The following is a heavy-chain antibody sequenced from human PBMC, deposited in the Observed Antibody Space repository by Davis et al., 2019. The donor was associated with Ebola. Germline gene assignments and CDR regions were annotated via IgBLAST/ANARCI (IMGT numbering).Heavy chain of an antibody. CDR1: GFTFSSYA. CDR3: AKLAVRGNYYGSDF. J-gene: IGHJ4*02. D-gene: IGHD3-10*01. Sequence: PGGSLRLSCAVSGFTFSSYAMSWVRQAPGKGLDCVSHISISGGTTYYADSVKGRFTVSRDNSMNTVYLQCNSLRVEDTAVYYCAKLAVRGNYYGSDFWGRGTLVTVSS. V-gene: IGHV3-23*01. CDR2: ISISGGTT.